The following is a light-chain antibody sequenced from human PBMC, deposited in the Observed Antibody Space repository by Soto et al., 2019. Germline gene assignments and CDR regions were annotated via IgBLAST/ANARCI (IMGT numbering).Light chain of an antibody. J-gene: IGKJ4*02. CDR3: LQRSKWPLT. Sequence: EIVGTQSPATLPLSPGQRATLSCRDSQSVNTYLAWYQQRPGQARRLHLYDASNRATSNPPRLSGRGPGTVFALTIDSLEREDCAVYYCLQRSKWPLTFGGGTKVEIK. CDR2: DAS. CDR1: QSVNTY. V-gene: IGKV3-11*01.